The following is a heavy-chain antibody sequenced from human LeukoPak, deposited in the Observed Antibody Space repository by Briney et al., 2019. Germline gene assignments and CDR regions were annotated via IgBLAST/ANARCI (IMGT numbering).Heavy chain of an antibody. CDR3: ARIATGGPLD. Sequence: PGGSLRLSCAVSGFPFSNYWIHWVRQAPGKGLVWLSQINTDGTTTTYADAVKGRFTVSRDNAKNTLYLQMNSLSVEDTAIYYCARIATGGPLDWGQGTLVIVSS. CDR1: GFPFSNYW. D-gene: IGHD2-8*02. V-gene: IGHV3-74*01. CDR2: INTDGTTT. J-gene: IGHJ4*02.